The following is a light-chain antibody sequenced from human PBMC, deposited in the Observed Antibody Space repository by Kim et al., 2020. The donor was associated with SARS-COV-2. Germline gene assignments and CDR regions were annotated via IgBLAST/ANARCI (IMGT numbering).Light chain of an antibody. Sequence: ASVGDGVTITCRASQAIGTFLSWFQQKPGEVPKLLIYAASSWQNGIPLRFRGTGYGTDFTLTINSLQPEDFATYYCQQSYTTPRTFGGGTKVDIK. V-gene: IGKV1-39*01. CDR3: QQSYTTPRT. J-gene: IGKJ4*02. CDR2: AAS. CDR1: QAIGTF.